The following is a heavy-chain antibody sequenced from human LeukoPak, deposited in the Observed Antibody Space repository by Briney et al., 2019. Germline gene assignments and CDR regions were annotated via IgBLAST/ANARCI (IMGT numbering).Heavy chain of an antibody. V-gene: IGHV4-4*07. CDR3: ARDLGTPPYYYYYMDV. J-gene: IGHJ6*03. Sequence: PSETLSLTCTVSGGSISSYYWSWIRQPAGKGLEWIGRIYTSGSTNYNPSLKSRVTISVDTSKNQFSLKLNSVSAADTAVYYCARDLGTPPYYYYYMDVWGKGTTVTISS. CDR2: IYTSGST. CDR1: GGSISSYY. D-gene: IGHD1-1*01.